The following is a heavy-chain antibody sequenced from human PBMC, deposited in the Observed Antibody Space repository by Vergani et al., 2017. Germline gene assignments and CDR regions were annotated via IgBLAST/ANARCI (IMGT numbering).Heavy chain of an antibody. CDR2: INSDGSST. CDR1: GFTFSSYW. V-gene: IGHV3-74*01. J-gene: IGHJ6*02. D-gene: IGHD2-2*01. Sequence: EVQLVESGGGLVQPGGSLRLSCAASGFTFSSYWMHWVRQAPGKGLVWVSRINSDGSSTSYADSVKGRFTISRDNAKNTLYLQMNSLRAEDTAVYYCARGGVVPAAKVGYYYYGMDVWGQGTTVTVSS. CDR3: ARGGVVPAAKVGYYYYGMDV.